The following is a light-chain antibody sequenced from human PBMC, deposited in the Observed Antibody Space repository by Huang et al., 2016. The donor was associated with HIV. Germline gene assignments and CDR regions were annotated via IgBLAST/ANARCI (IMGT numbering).Light chain of an antibody. Sequence: EVVMTQSPATLSVSPGERVTLSCRASQRIGRYLAWYQQKVGQPPMLLIYGASTRATGIPARFSGSGSGTEFTLTITSLQSEDFAVYYCQQYNYWPPLTFGGGTKVEIK. V-gene: IGKV3-15*01. CDR1: QRIGRY. CDR3: QQYNYWPPLT. CDR2: GAS. J-gene: IGKJ4*01.